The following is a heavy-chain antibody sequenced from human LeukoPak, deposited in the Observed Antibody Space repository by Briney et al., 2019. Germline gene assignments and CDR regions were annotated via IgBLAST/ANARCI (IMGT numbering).Heavy chain of an antibody. Sequence: GGSLRLSCAASGFIFSDYYMSWIRQAPGKGLEWISYISSGGRTIYYADSVKGRLTISRDNAKKSVYLQMNSLTAEDTAVYYCAKEKRQWLVRYYYYYMDVWGKGTTVTISS. J-gene: IGHJ6*03. CDR2: ISSGGRTI. D-gene: IGHD6-19*01. CDR1: GFIFSDYY. CDR3: AKEKRQWLVRYYYYYMDV. V-gene: IGHV3-11*01.